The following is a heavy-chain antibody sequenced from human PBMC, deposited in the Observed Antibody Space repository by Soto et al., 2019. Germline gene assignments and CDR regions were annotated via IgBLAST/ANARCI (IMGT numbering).Heavy chain of an antibody. D-gene: IGHD3-3*01. J-gene: IGHJ6*02. Sequence: GXSVKVSCTASGGTFSSYASRLVRQAPGQGLEWMGGIIPIFGTANYAQKFQGRVTITADESTSTAYMELSSLRSEDTAVYYCARTAFWSGYNGMDVWGQGTTVTVSS. CDR1: GGTFSSYA. V-gene: IGHV1-69*13. CDR2: IIPIFGTA. CDR3: ARTAFWSGYNGMDV.